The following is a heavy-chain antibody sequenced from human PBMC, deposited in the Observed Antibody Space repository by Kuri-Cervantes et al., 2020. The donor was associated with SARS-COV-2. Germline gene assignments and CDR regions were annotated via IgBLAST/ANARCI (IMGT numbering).Heavy chain of an antibody. CDR2: ISGSGGNT. V-gene: IGHV3-23*01. CDR3: VRDGDHWNFDY. CDR1: GFTFSSYW. Sequence: GGSLRLSCAASGFTFSSYWMSWVRQAPGKGLEWVSAISGSGGNTYYAASVKGRFTISRDNSKNMLFLQMNSLRAEDTAVYYCVRDGDHWNFDYWGQGTLVTVSS. J-gene: IGHJ4*02. D-gene: IGHD1-1*01.